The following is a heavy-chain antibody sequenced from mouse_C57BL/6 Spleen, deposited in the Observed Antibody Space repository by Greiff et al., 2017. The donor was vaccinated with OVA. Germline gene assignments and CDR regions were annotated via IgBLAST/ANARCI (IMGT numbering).Heavy chain of an antibody. CDR2: ISYDGSN. Sequence: EVKVEESGPGLVKPSQSLSLTCSVTGYSITSGYYWNWIRQFPGNKLEWMGYISYDGSNNYNPSLKNRISITRDTSKNQFFLKLNSVTTEDTATYYCARDRMGPSPVDYWGQGTSVTVAS. V-gene: IGHV3-6*01. J-gene: IGHJ4*01. D-gene: IGHD4-1*01. CDR3: ARDRMGPSPVDY. CDR1: GYSITSGYY.